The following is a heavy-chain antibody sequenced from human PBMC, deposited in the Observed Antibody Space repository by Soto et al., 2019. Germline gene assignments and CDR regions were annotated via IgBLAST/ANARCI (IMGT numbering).Heavy chain of an antibody. CDR2: ITPFNGNT. CDR1: GYTFTYRY. V-gene: IGHV1-45*02. D-gene: IGHD5-12*01. Sequence: GASVKVSCKASGYTFTYRYLHWVRQAPGQALEWMGWITPFNGNTNYAQKFQDRVTITRDRSMSTAYMELSSLRSEDTAMYYCASNSGYDYGYYYYYMDVWGKGTTVTVSS. CDR3: ASNSGYDYGYYYYYMDV. J-gene: IGHJ6*03.